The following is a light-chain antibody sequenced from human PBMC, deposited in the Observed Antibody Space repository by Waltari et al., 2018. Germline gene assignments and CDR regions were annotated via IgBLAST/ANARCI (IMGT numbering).Light chain of an antibody. CDR3: QSYDTSLSAWV. J-gene: IGLJ3*02. CDR2: DNT. Sequence: QSVLTQPPSVSGAPGQRVTISCSGSSPHTRANYNVYWYQQLPGTAPKLFIHDNTNRPSGVPDRFSGSKSGTSASLAITGLQTEDEADYYCQSYDTSLSAWVFGGGTKLTVL. V-gene: IGLV1-40*01. CDR1: SPHTRANYN.